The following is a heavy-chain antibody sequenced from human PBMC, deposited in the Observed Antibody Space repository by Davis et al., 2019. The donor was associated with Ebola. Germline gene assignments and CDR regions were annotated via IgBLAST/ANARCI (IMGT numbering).Heavy chain of an antibody. J-gene: IGHJ6*04. CDR1: GGFVSSGGYS. V-gene: IGHV4-30-4*07. D-gene: IGHD4-17*01. Sequence: MPSETLSLTCAVSGGFVSSGGYSWSWIRQPPGKGLEWIGYYYYTGSTYYNPSLKSRVTISVDTSKNQFSLKLSSVTAADTAVYYCAKDGLDYGDYDYYGMDVWGKGTTVTVSS. CDR2: YYYTGST. CDR3: AKDGLDYGDYDYYGMDV.